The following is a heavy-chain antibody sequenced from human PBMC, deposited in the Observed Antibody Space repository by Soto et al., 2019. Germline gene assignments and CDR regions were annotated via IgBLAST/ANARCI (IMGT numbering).Heavy chain of an antibody. Sequence: GGSLRLSCAASGFTFSSHSMNWVRQAPGKGLEWVSSISSSSSYIYYADSVKGRFTISRDNAKSSLYLQMNSLRDEDTAVYYCARGSTWGTAWFDPWGQGTLVTVSS. CDR2: ISSSSSYI. CDR1: GFTFSSHS. V-gene: IGHV3-21*01. J-gene: IGHJ5*02. CDR3: ARGSTWGTAWFDP. D-gene: IGHD3-16*01.